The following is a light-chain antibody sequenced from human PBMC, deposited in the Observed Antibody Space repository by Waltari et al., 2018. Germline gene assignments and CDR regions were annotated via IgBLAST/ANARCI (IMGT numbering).Light chain of an antibody. J-gene: IGLJ3*02. CDR2: NNN. Sequence: QSVLTQPPSTSGTPGPRVTISCSGSSSNVGPNSVSWYQQLPGTAPPLLIYNNNRRPSGVPDRFSGSKSGTSASLAISGLQSEDEADYYCAAWDDSLNAWMFGGGTKLTVL. CDR3: AAWDDSLNAWM. V-gene: IGLV1-44*01. CDR1: SSNVGPNS.